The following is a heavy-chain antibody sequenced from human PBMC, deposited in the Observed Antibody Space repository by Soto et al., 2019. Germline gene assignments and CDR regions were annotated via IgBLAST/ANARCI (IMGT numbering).Heavy chain of an antibody. CDR3: AKGMETVSAYYYGMDV. CDR2: ISWDGGST. D-gene: IGHD1-1*01. V-gene: IGHV3-43*01. CDR1: GFTFDDYT. J-gene: IGHJ6*02. Sequence: PGGSLRLSCAASGFTFDDYTMHWVRQAPGKGLEWVSLISWDGGSTYYADSVKGRFTISRDNSKNSLYLQMNSLRTEETALYYCAKGMETVSAYYYGMDVWGQGTTVTVSS.